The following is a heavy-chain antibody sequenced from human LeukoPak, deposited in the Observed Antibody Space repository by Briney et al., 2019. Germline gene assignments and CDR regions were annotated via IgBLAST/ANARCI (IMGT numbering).Heavy chain of an antibody. CDR2: IYYSGST. J-gene: IGHJ4*02. CDR1: GGSINSYY. Sequence: SETLSLTCTVSGGSINSYYWSWIRQPPGKGLEWIGYIYYSGSTNYNPSLKSRVAISVDTSKNQFSLKLSSVTAADTAVYYCARVSGYDWESFYDSWGQGTLVTVSS. CDR3: ARVSGYDWESFYDS. D-gene: IGHD5-12*01. V-gene: IGHV4-59*01.